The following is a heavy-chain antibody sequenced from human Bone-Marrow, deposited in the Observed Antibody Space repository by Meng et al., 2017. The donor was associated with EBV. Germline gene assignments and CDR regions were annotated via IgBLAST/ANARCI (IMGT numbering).Heavy chain of an antibody. D-gene: IGHD2-2*01. V-gene: IGHV3-23*01. CDR3: AKDERRWPAVAYWFDP. CDR1: GFTFSSYA. CDR2: ISGSGGST. Sequence: EVQLXXXXXGLVXPXXXLIFXXXASGFTFSSYAMSWVRQAPGKGLEWVSAISGSGGSTYYADSVKGRFTISRDNSKNTLYLQMNSLRAEDTAVYYCAKDERRWPAVAYWFDPWGQGTLVTVSS. J-gene: IGHJ5*02.